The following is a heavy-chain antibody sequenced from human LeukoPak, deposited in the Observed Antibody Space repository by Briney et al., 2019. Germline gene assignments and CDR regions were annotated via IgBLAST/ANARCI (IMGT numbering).Heavy chain of an antibody. V-gene: IGHV4-34*01. CDR3: ARGTGYDFWSGYYCNWFDP. Sequence: MSSETLSLTCAVYGGSFSGYYWSWIRQPPGKGLEWIGEINHSGSTNYNPSLKSRVTISVDTSKNQFSLKLSSVTAADTAVYYCARGTGYDFWSGYYCNWFDPWGQGTLVTVSS. D-gene: IGHD3-3*01. CDR1: GGSFSGYY. J-gene: IGHJ5*02. CDR2: INHSGST.